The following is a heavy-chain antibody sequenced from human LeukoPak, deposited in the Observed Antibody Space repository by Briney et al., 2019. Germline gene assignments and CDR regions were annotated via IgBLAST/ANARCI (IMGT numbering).Heavy chain of an antibody. V-gene: IGHV4-34*01. CDR1: GFTFSSYW. CDR3: AKDRKGSFDY. D-gene: IGHD2-15*01. Sequence: GSLRLSCAASGFTFSSYWMSWIRQPPGKGLEWIGEINHSGSTNYNPSLKSRVTISVDTSKNQFSLKLSSVTAEDTAVYYCAKDRKGSFDYWGQGTLVTVSS. CDR2: INHSGST. J-gene: IGHJ4*02.